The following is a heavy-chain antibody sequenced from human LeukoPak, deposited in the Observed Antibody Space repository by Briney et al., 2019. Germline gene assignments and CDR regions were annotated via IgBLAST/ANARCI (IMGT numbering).Heavy chain of an antibody. J-gene: IGHJ5*02. Sequence: GGSLRLSCAASGFTFSSHNLNWVRQAPGKGLEWISFINFKSEDIRYADSVEGRFIISRDDAKNTVDLQMNSLRGEDTAVYYCVRGRGSYGWFDPWGQGTLVTVSS. CDR2: INFKSEDI. CDR3: VRGRGSYGWFDP. D-gene: IGHD3-10*01. CDR1: GFTFSSHN. V-gene: IGHV3-21*05.